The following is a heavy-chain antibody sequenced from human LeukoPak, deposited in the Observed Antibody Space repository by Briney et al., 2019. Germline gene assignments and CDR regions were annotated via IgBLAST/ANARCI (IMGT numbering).Heavy chain of an antibody. D-gene: IGHD3-22*01. CDR2: INPNGGGT. CDR3: ARVRPYYYDSSGYYYYGMDV. CDR1: GYTFTGYY. J-gene: IGHJ6*02. Sequence: ASVKVSCKASGYTFTGYYMHWVRQARGQGLEWMGWINPNGGGTNYAQKFQGRVTMTRDTSISTAYMELSRLRSDDTAVYYCARVRPYYYDSSGYYYYGMDVWGQGTTVTVSS. V-gene: IGHV1-2*02.